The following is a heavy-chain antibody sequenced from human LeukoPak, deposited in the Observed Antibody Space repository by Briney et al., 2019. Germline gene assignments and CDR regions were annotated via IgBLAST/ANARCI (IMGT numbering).Heavy chain of an antibody. CDR2: INSDGSST. V-gene: IGHV3-74*01. D-gene: IGHD2-8*02. Sequence: PGGSLRLSCAASGFTFSSYWIHWGRPPAGKGQGWVSRINSDGSSTSYADSVKGRFTISRDNAKNTLYLQMNSLRAEDTAVYYCARGTGYNVFDYWGQGTLVTVSS. CDR1: GFTFSSYW. CDR3: ARGTGYNVFDY. J-gene: IGHJ4*02.